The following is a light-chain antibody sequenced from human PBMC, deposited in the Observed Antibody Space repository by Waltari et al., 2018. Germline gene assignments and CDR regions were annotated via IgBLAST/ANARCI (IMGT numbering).Light chain of an antibody. Sequence: SYELTQSASVSVSPGQTASITCSGDKLGDKYASWYQQKPGQSPVLVMYQDSKRPSGTPERVSGSSSGNTATLTISGTQGMDEADYYCQAWDSSTGIFGGGTKLTVL. CDR2: QDS. CDR3: QAWDSSTGI. J-gene: IGLJ2*01. CDR1: KLGDKY. V-gene: IGLV3-1*01.